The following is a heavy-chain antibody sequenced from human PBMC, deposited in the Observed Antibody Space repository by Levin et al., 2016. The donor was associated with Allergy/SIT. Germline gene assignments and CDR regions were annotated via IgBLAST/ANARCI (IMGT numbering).Heavy chain of an antibody. CDR2: TYYRSKWYN. V-gene: IGHV6-1*01. D-gene: IGHD3-10*01. J-gene: IGHJ6*02. Sequence: WIRQSPSRGLEWLGRTYYRSKWYNDYAVSVKSRITINPDTSKNQFSLQLNSVTPEDTAVYYCARELRGVTLYYYYGMDVWGQGTTVTVSS. CDR3: ARELRGVTLYYYYGMDV.